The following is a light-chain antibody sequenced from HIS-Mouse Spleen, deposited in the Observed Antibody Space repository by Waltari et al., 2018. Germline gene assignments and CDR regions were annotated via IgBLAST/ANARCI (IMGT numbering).Light chain of an antibody. CDR3: QVWDSSSDHYV. CDR2: DDS. J-gene: IGLJ1*01. V-gene: IGLV3-21*03. CDR1: NIGGKI. Sequence: SYVLTQPPSVSVAPGKTARITCGGNNIGGKIVQWYQQKQGQAPVLVFYDDSDRPSGIPERFSGSNSGNTATLTISRVEAGDEADYYCQVWDSSSDHYVFGTGTKVTVL.